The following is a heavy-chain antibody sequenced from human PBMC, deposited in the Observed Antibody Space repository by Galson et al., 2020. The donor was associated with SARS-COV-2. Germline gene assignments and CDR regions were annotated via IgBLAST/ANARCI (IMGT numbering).Heavy chain of an antibody. J-gene: IGHJ6*02. D-gene: IGHD3-9*01. CDR3: ARTDDILTGRPYYYYGMDV. V-gene: IGHV1-2*02. Sequence: ASVKVSCKASGYTFTGYYMHWVRQAPGQGLEWMGWINPNSGGTNYAQKFQGRVTMTRDTSISTAYMELSRLRSDDTAVYYCARTDDILTGRPYYYYGMDVWGQGTTVTVSS. CDR1: GYTFTGYY. CDR2: INPNSGGT.